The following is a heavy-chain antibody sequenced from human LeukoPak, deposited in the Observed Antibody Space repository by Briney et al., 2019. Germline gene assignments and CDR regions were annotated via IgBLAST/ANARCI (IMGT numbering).Heavy chain of an antibody. CDR1: GFTFSSYA. CDR3: ARGLRDTAMVTGFDY. Sequence: GGSLRLSCAASGFTFSSYAMHWVRQAPGKGLEWVAVISYDGSNKYYADSVKGRFTISRDNSKNTLYLQMNSLRAEDTAVYYCARGLRDTAMVTGFDYWGQGTLVTVSS. V-gene: IGHV3-30-3*01. J-gene: IGHJ4*02. CDR2: ISYDGSNK. D-gene: IGHD5-18*01.